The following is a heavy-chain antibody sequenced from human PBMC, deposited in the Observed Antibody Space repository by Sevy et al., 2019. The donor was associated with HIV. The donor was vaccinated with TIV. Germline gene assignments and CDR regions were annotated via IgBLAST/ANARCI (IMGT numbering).Heavy chain of an antibody. J-gene: IGHJ6*02. CDR3: GRVWVTAMYPDDNYCTDV. CDR1: GGTFSNYA. V-gene: IGHV1-69*04. Sequence: ASAKVSCKASGGTFSNYAISWVLQAPGQGLEWMGRIIPILSIATYAQKFQGRVTITADTSTSTAYIVESSLRSEDTAAYYCGRVWVTAMYPDDNYCTDVWGQGTMVTVSS. CDR2: IIPILSIA. D-gene: IGHD5-18*01.